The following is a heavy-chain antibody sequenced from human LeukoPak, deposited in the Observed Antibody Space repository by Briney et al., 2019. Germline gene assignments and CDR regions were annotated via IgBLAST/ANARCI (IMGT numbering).Heavy chain of an antibody. V-gene: IGHV3-23*01. CDR1: GFTFSYYA. J-gene: IGHJ4*02. Sequence: PGGSLRLSCAASGFTFSYYAMRWVRQAPGKGLEWVSAISGSGGSTYYADSVKGRFTISRDNSKNTLYLQMNSLRAEDTAVYYCAKDLTYCGGDCYLGGIFDYWGQGTLVTVSS. CDR2: ISGSGGST. CDR3: AKDLTYCGGDCYLGGIFDY. D-gene: IGHD2-21*02.